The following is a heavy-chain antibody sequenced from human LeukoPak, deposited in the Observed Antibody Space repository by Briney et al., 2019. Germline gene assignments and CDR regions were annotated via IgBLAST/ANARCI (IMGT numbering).Heavy chain of an antibody. V-gene: IGHV4-30-4*08. CDR1: GGSISSGGYY. D-gene: IGHD3-3*01. J-gene: IGHJ4*02. CDR2: IYYSGST. CDR3: ARGQVRYYDFWSGPIDY. Sequence: PSETLSLTCTVSGGSISSGGYYWSWIRQPPGKGLEWIGYIYYSGSTYYNPSLKSRVTISVDTSKNQFSLKLSRVTAADTAVYYCARGQVRYYDFWSGPIDYWGQGTLVTVSS.